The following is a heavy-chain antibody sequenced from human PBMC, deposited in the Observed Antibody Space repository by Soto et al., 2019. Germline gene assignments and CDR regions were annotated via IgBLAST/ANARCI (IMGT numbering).Heavy chain of an antibody. Sequence: QVQLVQSGAEVKKPGASVKVSCKASGYTFTGYYMHWVRQAPGQGLEWMGWINPNSGGTNYAQKFQGRVTMTRDTSISTADMELSRLRSDDTAVYYCASLHEILGARGYYYYGMDVWGQATTVTVSS. J-gene: IGHJ6*02. V-gene: IGHV1-2*02. CDR1: GYTFTGYY. CDR3: ASLHEILGARGYYYYGMDV. D-gene: IGHD1-26*01. CDR2: INPNSGGT.